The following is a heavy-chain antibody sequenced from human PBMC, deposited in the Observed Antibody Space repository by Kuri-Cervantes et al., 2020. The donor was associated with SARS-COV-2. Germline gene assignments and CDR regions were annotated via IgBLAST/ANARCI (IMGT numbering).Heavy chain of an antibody. J-gene: IGHJ1*01. CDR3: AKDLGYSSDGRDQH. Sequence: LSLTCAASGFTFSCYEMNWVRQAPGKGLEWVSYISSSGSTIYYADSVKGRFTISRDNAKDSLYLQMNSLRAEDTAVYYCAKDLGYSSDGRDQHWGQGTLVTVSS. D-gene: IGHD6-19*01. V-gene: IGHV3-48*03. CDR2: ISSSGSTI. CDR1: GFTFSCYE.